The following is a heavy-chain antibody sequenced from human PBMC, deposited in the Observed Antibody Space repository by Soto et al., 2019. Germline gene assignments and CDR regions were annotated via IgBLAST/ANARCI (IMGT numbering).Heavy chain of an antibody. CDR1: GGTFSSYT. CDR2: IIPNSGGT. J-gene: IGHJ3*02. Sequence: ASVKVSCKASGGTFSSYTISWVRQAPGQGLEWMGRIIPNSGGTNYAQKFQGWVTMTRDTSISTAYMELSRLRSDDTAVYYCASGQQRAFDAFDIWGQGTMVTVSS. CDR3: ASGQQRAFDAFDI. D-gene: IGHD6-13*01. V-gene: IGHV1-2*04.